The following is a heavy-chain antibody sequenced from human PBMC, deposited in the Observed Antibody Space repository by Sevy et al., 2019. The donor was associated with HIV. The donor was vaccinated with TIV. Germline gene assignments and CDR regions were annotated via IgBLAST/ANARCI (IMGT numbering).Heavy chain of an antibody. CDR1: GYTFTSYG. D-gene: IGHD3-16*01. Sequence: ASVKVSCKASGYTFTSYGISWVRQAPGQGLEWMGWISAYNGNTNYAQKLQGRVTMTTDTSTSTAYMELRSLRSDDTAVYYCARASMITVPYNWFNPWGQGTLVTVSS. V-gene: IGHV1-18*01. CDR2: ISAYNGNT. J-gene: IGHJ5*02. CDR3: ARASMITVPYNWFNP.